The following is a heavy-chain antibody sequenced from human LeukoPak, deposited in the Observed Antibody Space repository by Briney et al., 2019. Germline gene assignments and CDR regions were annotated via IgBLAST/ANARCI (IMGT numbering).Heavy chain of an antibody. CDR1: GGSFSGYY. CDR2: IYYSGST. D-gene: IGHD3-16*02. CDR3: ARNRPYDYVWGSYPLGYFDY. J-gene: IGHJ4*02. Sequence: SETLSLTCAVYGGSFSGYYWSWIRQPPGKGLEWIGYIYYSGSTNYNPSLKSRVTISVDTSKNQFSLKLSSVTAADTAVYYCARNRPYDYVWGSYPLGYFDYWGQGTLVTVSS. V-gene: IGHV4-59*01.